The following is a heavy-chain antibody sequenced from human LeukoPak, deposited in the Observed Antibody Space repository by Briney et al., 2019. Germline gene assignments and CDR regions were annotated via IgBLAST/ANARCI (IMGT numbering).Heavy chain of an antibody. D-gene: IGHD2-2*01. V-gene: IGHV4-61*02. CDR3: ARDLVGYCSSTSCQSYYYYMDV. CDR1: GGSISSGSYY. Sequence: SETLSLTCTVSGGSISSGSYYWSWIRQPAGKGLEWIGRIHTSGSTNYNPSLKSRVTISVDTSKNQFSLKLSSVTAADTAVYYCARDLVGYCSSTSCQSYYYYMDVWGKGTTVTVSS. CDR2: IHTSGST. J-gene: IGHJ6*03.